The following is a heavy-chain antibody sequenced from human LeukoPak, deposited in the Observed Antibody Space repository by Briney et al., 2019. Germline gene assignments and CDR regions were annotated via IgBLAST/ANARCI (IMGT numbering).Heavy chain of an antibody. J-gene: IGHJ4*02. CDR1: GYTFTSYY. D-gene: IGHD3-3*01. CDR3: ARDAHTYYDFWSGYDY. CDR2: INPSGGST. Sequence: ASVKVSCKASGYTFTSYYMHWVRQAPGQGLEWMGIINPSGGSTSYAQKFQGRVTMTRDTSTSTAYMELSSLRSEDTAVYYCARDAHTYYDFWSGYDYWGQGTLVTVSS. V-gene: IGHV1-46*01.